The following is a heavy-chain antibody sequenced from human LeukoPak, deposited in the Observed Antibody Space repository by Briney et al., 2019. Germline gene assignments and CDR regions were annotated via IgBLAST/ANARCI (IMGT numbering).Heavy chain of an antibody. J-gene: IGHJ4*02. CDR2: ISSSGSTI. CDR1: GFTFSSYE. V-gene: IGHV3-48*03. CDR3: ARDSGGYCTNGVCSTFDY. D-gene: IGHD2-8*01. Sequence: GGSLRLSCAASGFTFSSYEMNWVRQAPGKGLEWVSYISSSGSTIYYADSVKGRFTISRGNAKNSLYLQMNSLRAEDTAVYYCARDSGGYCTNGVCSTFDYWGQGTLVTVSS.